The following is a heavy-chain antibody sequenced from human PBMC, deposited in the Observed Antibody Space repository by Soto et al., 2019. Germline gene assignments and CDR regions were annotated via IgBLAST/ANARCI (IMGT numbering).Heavy chain of an antibody. Sequence: QVQLVQSGAEVKKPGSSVKVSCKASGGTFSSYAISWVRQAPGQGLEWMGGSIPIFGTANYAQKFQGRVTITADESTSTAYMELSSLRSEETAVYYCARVPYYESSVYPFCPWYFDLWGRGTLVTVSS. V-gene: IGHV1-69*01. D-gene: IGHD3-22*01. CDR3: ARVPYYESSVYPFCPWYFDL. CDR1: GGTFSSYA. CDR2: SIPIFGTA. J-gene: IGHJ2*01.